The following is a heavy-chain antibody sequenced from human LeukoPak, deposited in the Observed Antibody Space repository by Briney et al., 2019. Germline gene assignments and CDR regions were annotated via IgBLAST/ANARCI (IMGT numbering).Heavy chain of an antibody. J-gene: IGHJ4*02. CDR2: IKQDGSEK. CDR3: ARAAAAGDYYFDY. CDR1: GFTFNNFA. V-gene: IGHV3-7*03. D-gene: IGHD6-13*01. Sequence: PGGSLRPSCAASGFTFNNFAMNWVRQAPGKGLEWVANIKQDGSEKYYVDSVKGRFTISRDNAKNSLYLQMNSLRAEDTAVYYCARAAAAGDYYFDYWGQGTLVTVSS.